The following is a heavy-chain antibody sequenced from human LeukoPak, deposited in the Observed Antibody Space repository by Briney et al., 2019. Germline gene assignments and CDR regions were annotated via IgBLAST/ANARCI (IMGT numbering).Heavy chain of an antibody. CDR2: IKQDGSEK. CDR1: GFTFSNYW. CDR3: ASTQTLDY. J-gene: IGHJ4*02. V-gene: IGHV3-7*05. Sequence: PGGSLRLSCAASGFTFSNYWMSWVRQAPGKGLEWVANIKQDGSEKYYVDSVKGRFAISRDNAKNLLYLQMDSLRAEDTAVYYCASTQTLDYWGQGTLVTVSS.